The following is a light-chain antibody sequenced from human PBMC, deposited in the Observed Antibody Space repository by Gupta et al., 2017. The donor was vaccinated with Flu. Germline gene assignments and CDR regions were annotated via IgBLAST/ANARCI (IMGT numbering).Light chain of an antibody. CDR2: EES. V-gene: IGLV2-14*01. Sequence: MTIFCTCTSSDVGGYKYFSWYHQHPGKAPKLLSFEESKRPSGVANRFSCSKAGTTASLTIAGLQAEEEADYYWTSYKNPISVVVFGGGTKLTVL. CDR1: SSDVGGYKY. CDR3: TSYKNPISVVV. J-gene: IGLJ2*01.